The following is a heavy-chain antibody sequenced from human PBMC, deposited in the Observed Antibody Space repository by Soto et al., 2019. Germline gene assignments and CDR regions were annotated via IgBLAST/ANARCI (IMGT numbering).Heavy chain of an antibody. CDR3: ANSGDHFAATRNNYNYDTDV. CDR1: GFTFSAYA. CDR2: ISGGGGSVT. Sequence: PGGSLRLSCAASGFTFSAYALSWVRQAPGKGLEWVSGISGGGGSVTHYAESVKGRFTISRDNSKNTLYLQMNSLRAEDTAVYFCANSGDHFAATRNNYNYDTDVWGQGTTVTVSS. V-gene: IGHV3-23*01. J-gene: IGHJ6*02. D-gene: IGHD5-12*01.